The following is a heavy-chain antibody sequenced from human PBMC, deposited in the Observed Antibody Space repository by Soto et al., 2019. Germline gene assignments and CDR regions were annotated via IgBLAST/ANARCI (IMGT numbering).Heavy chain of an antibody. Sequence: GGSLRLSCAASGFTFDDYAMNWVRQAPGKGLEWVSGISWNSGSIGYADSVKGRFTISRDNAKNSLYLQMNSLRAEDTALYYCAKDRSYVDTAMDWYFDLWGRGTLVTVSS. V-gene: IGHV3-9*01. D-gene: IGHD5-18*01. CDR3: AKDRSYVDTAMDWYFDL. CDR1: GFTFDDYA. J-gene: IGHJ2*01. CDR2: ISWNSGSI.